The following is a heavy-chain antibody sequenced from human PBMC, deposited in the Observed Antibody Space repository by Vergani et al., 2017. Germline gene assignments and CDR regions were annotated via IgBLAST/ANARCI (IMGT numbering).Heavy chain of an antibody. CDR2: ISYDGSNK. V-gene: IGHV3-30*03. J-gene: IGHJ6*02. CDR3: ASNGGNSGGFYYYGMDV. CDR1: GFTFSSYG. Sequence: QVQLVESGGGVVQPGRSLRLSCAASGFTFSSYGMHWVRQAPGKGLEWVAVISYDGSNKYYADSVKGRFPISRDNSKNTLYLQMNSLRAEDTAVYYCASNGGNSGGFYYYGMDVWGQGTTGTVSS. D-gene: IGHD4-23*01.